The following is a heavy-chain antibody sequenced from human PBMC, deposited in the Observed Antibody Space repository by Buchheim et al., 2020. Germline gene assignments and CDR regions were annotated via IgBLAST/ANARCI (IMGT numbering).Heavy chain of an antibody. J-gene: IGHJ4*02. V-gene: IGHV3-23*01. CDR3: AKFDVTITTGYY. D-gene: IGHD4-11*01. CDR2: ISGSGGNT. Sequence: EVQLLESGGGLVEPGGSLRLSCAASGFTFSSYAMTWVRQPPGKGLEWVSGISGSGGNTYYADSVKGRFTISRDNSKNTLYLKMNSLRVEDTDLYYCAKFDVTITTGYYWGQGTL. CDR1: GFTFSSYA.